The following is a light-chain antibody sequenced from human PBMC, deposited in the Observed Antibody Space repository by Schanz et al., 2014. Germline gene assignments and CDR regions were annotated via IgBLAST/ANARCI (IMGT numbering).Light chain of an antibody. J-gene: IGLJ3*02. CDR2: DVS. CDR1: TSDVGGYNY. Sequence: QSALTQPASVSGSPGQSITISCTGTTSDVGGYNYVSWYQQHPGKSPKLMIYDVSSRPSGVSNRFSGSKSGNTASLTISELQAEDEADYYCFSYAGSYTWVFGGGTKLTVL. V-gene: IGLV2-14*01. CDR3: FSYAGSYTWV.